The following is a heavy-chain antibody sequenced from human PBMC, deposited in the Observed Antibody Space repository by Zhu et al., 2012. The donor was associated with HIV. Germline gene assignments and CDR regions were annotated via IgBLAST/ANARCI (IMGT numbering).Heavy chain of an antibody. CDR2: IYHSGST. V-gene: IGHV4-38-2*02. Sequence: QVQLQESGPGLVKPSGTLSLTCAVSGYSISSGYYWGWIRQPPGKGLEWIGSIYHSGSTYYNPSLKSRVTISVDTSKNQFSLKLSSVTAADTAVYYCARDLGYSYGXDYWGQGTLVTVS. D-gene: IGHD5-18*01. CDR3: ARDLGYSYGXDY. CDR1: GYSISSGYY. J-gene: IGHJ4*02.